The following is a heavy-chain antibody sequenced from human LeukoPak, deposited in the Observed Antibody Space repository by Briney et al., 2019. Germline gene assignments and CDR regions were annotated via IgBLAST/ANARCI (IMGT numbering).Heavy chain of an antibody. D-gene: IGHD3-10*01. J-gene: IGHJ4*02. CDR3: ARDHRGSNY. CDR2: ISSSSGYI. V-gene: IGHV3-21*01. Sequence: RXXPXXXLEWVSSISSSSGYIYYADSVKGRFTISRDSAKNSLYLQMNSLRAEDTAVYYCARDHRGSNYWGQGTLVTVSS.